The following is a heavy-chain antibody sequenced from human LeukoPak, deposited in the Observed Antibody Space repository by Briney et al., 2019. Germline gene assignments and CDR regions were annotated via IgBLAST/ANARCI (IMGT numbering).Heavy chain of an antibody. D-gene: IGHD5-24*01. J-gene: IGHJ3*02. CDR1: EFSFSSYW. Sequence: GGSLRLSCEGSEFSFSSYWMSWVRQAPGKGLEWVAKIKQDGSEKYYVDSVKGRFTISRDNSKNTLYLVMNSLRVDDTAVYYCAKAVDLATISVDIWGQGTMVTVSS. V-gene: IGHV3-7*03. CDR3: AKAVDLATISVDI. CDR2: IKQDGSEK.